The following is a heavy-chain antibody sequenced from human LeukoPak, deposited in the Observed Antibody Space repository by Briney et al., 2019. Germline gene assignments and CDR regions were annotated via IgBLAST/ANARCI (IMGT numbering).Heavy chain of an antibody. CDR2: MNPNSGNT. J-gene: IGHJ4*02. CDR1: GYTFTSYY. CDR3: ARVYQLWLGELSGFDY. Sequence: ASVKVSCKASGYTFTSYYINWVRQAPGQGLEWMGWMNPNSGNTGYAQKFQGRVTMTRNPSISTAYMELSRLRSEEQAVYYCARVYQLWLGELSGFDYWGQGTLVTVSS. D-gene: IGHD3-10*01. V-gene: IGHV1-8*01.